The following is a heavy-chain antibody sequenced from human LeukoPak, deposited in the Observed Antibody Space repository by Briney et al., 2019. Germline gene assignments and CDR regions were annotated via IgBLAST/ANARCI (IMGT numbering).Heavy chain of an antibody. D-gene: IGHD6-19*01. V-gene: IGHV3-23*01. J-gene: IGHJ4*02. CDR3: ATSPRPGGQWLAQTVY. CDR2: ISGSGGST. CDR1: GFTFSNSA. Sequence: GGSLRLSGAVSGFTFSNSAMSGVRQAPGKGLEWVSAISGSGGSTYYADSVKGRFTISRDNSKNTLYLQMNSLRAEDTAVYYCATSPRPGGQWLAQTVYWGQGTLVTVSS.